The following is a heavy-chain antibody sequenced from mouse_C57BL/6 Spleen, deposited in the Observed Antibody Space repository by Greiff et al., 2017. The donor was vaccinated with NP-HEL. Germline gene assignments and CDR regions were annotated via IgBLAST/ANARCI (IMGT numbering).Heavy chain of an antibody. J-gene: IGHJ3*01. CDR2: IYPSDSET. CDR3: ARDWDGGFAY. Sequence: VQLQQPGAELVRPGSSVKLSCKASGYTFTSYWMDWVKQRPGQGLAWIGNIYPSDSETHYNQKFKDKATLTVDKSSSTAYMQLSSLTSEDSAVYYCARDWDGGFAYWGQGTLVTVSA. D-gene: IGHD4-1*01. V-gene: IGHV1-61*01. CDR1: GYTFTSYW.